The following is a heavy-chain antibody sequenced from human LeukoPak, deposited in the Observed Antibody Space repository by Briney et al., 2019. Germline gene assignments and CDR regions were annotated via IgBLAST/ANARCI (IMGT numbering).Heavy chain of an antibody. D-gene: IGHD3-16*02. CDR3: ARDRCYYDYVWGRYRPIDY. CDR1: GYTFTSYG. J-gene: IGHJ4*02. Sequence: ASVKVSRKATGYTFTSYGISWVRQAPGQGLEWMGWISAYNGNTNYAQKLQGRVTMTTDTSTSKAYMELRRLRSDDPAVYYCARDRCYYDYVWGRYRPIDYWGQGTLVTVSS. CDR2: ISAYNGNT. V-gene: IGHV1-18*01.